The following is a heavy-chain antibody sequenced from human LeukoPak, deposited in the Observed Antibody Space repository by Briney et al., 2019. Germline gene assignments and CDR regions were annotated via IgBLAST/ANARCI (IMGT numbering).Heavy chain of an antibody. CDR1: GYNFTNYW. Sequence: GESLKISGKGSGYNFTNYWTGWVRQMPGKGLECMGIIFGDDSDTRYSPSFQGQVTITAEKSISTAYLQWNSLKASDTAMYYCARRGRYSSGRGEFDYWGQGTLVTVSS. J-gene: IGHJ4*02. CDR2: IFGDDSDT. D-gene: IGHD6-19*01. CDR3: ARRGRYSSGRGEFDY. V-gene: IGHV5-51*01.